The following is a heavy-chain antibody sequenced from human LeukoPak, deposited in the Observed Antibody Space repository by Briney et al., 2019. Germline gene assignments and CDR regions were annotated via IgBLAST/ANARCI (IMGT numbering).Heavy chain of an antibody. CDR2: IYYSGNT. D-gene: IGHD3-10*01. Sequence: PSETLSLTCTVSGGTFSSGGYYWSWLRQHPGKGLEWVGYIYYSGNTYYNPSLKSRVTISVDTSKNQFSLKLSSVTAADTAVYYCARVYYYGSGLSSYFDYWGQGTLVTVSS. CDR3: ARVYYYGSGLSSYFDY. CDR1: GGTFSSGGYY. J-gene: IGHJ4*02. V-gene: IGHV4-31*03.